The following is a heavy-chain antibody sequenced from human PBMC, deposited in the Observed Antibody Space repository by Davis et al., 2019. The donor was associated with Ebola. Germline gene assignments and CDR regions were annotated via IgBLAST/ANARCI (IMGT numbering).Heavy chain of an antibody. J-gene: IGHJ5*02. CDR3: ARGGGIHLWLRRRLDP. V-gene: IGHV6-1*01. CDR2: TYYRSKWYN. D-gene: IGHD5-18*01. CDR1: GDSVSSNSAA. Sequence: SQTLSLTCAISGDSVSSNSAAWNWIRQSPSRGLEWLGRTYYRSKWYNDYAVSVKSRITINPDTSKNQFSLQLNSVTPEDTAVYYCARGGGIHLWLRRRLDPWGQGTLVTVSS.